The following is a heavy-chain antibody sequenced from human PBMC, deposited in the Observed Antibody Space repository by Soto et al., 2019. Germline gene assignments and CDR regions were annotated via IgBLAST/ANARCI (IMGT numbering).Heavy chain of an antibody. CDR1: GGSIINHS. D-gene: IGHD3-10*01. CDR3: ARQGFGSLHGLVDV. Sequence: QVQLQETGPGLVKPSEPLSLTCTVSGGSIINHSCSWFRQPPGKGLEWIGYISHSGSTSYNPSLMSRVTMAVDTSKTQFSLMLDSVTATDTAVYYCARQGFGSLHGLVDVWVQGTTVIVSS. J-gene: IGHJ6*02. CDR2: ISHSGST. V-gene: IGHV4-59*08.